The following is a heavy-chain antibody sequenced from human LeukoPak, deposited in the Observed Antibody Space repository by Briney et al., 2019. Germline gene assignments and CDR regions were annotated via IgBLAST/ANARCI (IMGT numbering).Heavy chain of an antibody. J-gene: IGHJ4*02. CDR2: ISWNSGSI. Sequence: GRSLRLSCAASGFTFDDYAMHWVRQAPGKGLEWVSSISWNSGSIGYPDSVKGRFTVSRDNAKNSLYLRMNSLRVEDTALYYCAKGDDSSGYSSPTDWGQGTLVTVSS. V-gene: IGHV3-9*01. CDR3: AKGDDSSGYSSPTD. D-gene: IGHD3-22*01. CDR1: GFTFDDYA.